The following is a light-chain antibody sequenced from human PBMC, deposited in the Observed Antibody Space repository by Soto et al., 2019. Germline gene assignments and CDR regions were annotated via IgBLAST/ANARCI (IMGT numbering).Light chain of an antibody. CDR2: GAS. V-gene: IGKV3-15*01. CDR3: HQHNNWWT. Sequence: EIVLTQSPATLSLSPGDRATLSCRASQSVDRYLAWYQEKPGQAPRLLIYGASTRAAGIPARFSGSGSGTDFTLTITSLQSEDFGVYYCHQHNNWWTFGQGTKVEIK. J-gene: IGKJ1*01. CDR1: QSVDRY.